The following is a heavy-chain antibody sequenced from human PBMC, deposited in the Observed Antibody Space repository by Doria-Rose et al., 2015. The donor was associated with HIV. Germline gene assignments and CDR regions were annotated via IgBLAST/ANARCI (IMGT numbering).Heavy chain of an antibody. CDR2: IFSDDER. J-gene: IGHJ4*02. CDR3: ARIKSSRWYHKYYFDF. V-gene: IGHV2-26*01. CDR1: GVSLSSPGMG. D-gene: IGHD6-13*01. Sequence: SGPVLVQPTETLTLTCTVSGVSLSSPGMGVSWLRQPPWKALEWLANIFSDDERSYKTSLKSRLTISRGTSKSQVVLTMTDMDPVDTATYYCARIKSSRWYHKYYFDFWGQGTLVIVSA.